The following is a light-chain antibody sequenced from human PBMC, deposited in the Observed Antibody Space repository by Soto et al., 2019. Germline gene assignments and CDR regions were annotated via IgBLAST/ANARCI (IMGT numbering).Light chain of an antibody. CDR3: QQDYNSLT. V-gene: IGKV3-15*01. J-gene: IGKJ4*01. CDR1: QSVRSN. Sequence: DIVMTQSPATLSLSPGEGATLSCRASQSVRSNLGWYQQKPGQAPSLLIYGASTRATGIPDRFSGSGSGTEFTLTISSLQSEDFAVYYCQQDYNSLTFGGGTKVDI. CDR2: GAS.